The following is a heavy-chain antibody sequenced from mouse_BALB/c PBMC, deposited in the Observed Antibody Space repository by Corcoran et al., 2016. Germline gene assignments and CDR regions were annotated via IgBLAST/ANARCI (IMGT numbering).Heavy chain of an antibody. J-gene: IGHJ4*01. CDR1: GYTFTNYG. Sequence: QIQLVQAAPEVKKPGGTVKISCKASGYTFTNYGMNWVKQAPGKGLKWMGWINTYTGEPTYADDFKGRFAFSLETSASTAYLQINNLKNEDMATYFCARDYYGNYPYYAMDYWGQGTSVTVSS. V-gene: IGHV9-1*02. D-gene: IGHD2-1*01. CDR2: INTYTGEP. CDR3: ARDYYGNYPYYAMDY.